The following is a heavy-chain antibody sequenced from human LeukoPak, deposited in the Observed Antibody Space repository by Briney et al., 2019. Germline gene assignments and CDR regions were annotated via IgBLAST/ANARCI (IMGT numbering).Heavy chain of an antibody. V-gene: IGHV4-59*01. CDR3: ARASRPQDFWSGYFNGFDP. CDR1: GGSISSYY. J-gene: IGHJ5*02. D-gene: IGHD3-3*01. Sequence: SETLSLTCTVSGGSISSYYWSWIRQPPGKGLEWIGYIYYSGSTNYNPSLKSRVTISVDTSKNQFSLKLSSVTAADTAVYYCARASRPQDFWSGYFNGFDPWGQGTLVTVSS. CDR2: IYYSGST.